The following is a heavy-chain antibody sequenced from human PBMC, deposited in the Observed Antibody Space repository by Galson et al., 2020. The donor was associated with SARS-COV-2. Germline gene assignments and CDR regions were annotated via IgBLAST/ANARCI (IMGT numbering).Heavy chain of an antibody. V-gene: IGHV1-46*04. CDR2: INSSGDIT. D-gene: IGHD2-21*01. J-gene: IGHJ4*02. CDR1: GYTIISFY. CDR3: AREWGDINSSVFDY. Sequence: ASVKVPCKASGYTIISFYIHWVRQAPGQGLEWMGVINSSGDITSYAQKLRGRVTVTRDMSTQTVYMELSSLTSEDTAVYYCAREWGDINSSVFDYWGQGSLVVVSS.